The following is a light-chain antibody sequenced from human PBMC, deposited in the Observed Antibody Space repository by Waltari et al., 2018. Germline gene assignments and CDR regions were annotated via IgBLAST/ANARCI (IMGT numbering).Light chain of an antibody. J-gene: IGLJ2*01. Sequence: QSALTQPRSVSGSPGQSVTISCTGTRSDGGGYNFVPWYQQHPGTAPKLIISDVTKRPAGVPDRFSGSKSGNTASLTISGLQAEDEADYYCSSYAGNYVAFGGGTKLTVL. V-gene: IGLV2-11*01. CDR1: RSDGGGYNF. CDR2: DVT. CDR3: SSYAGNYVA.